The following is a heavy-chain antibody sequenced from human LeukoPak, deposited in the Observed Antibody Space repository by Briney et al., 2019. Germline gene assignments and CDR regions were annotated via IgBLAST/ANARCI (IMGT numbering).Heavy chain of an antibody. Sequence: GASVKVSCKISGYTFTGYFIHWVRQAPGQGLEWMGWINPNSGGTNYAEDFQGWVTMTRDTSINTAYMELSRLRSDDTAVYYCARDMVSTATPYFDSWGQGTLITVSS. CDR3: ARDMVSTATPYFDS. V-gene: IGHV1-2*04. CDR1: GYTFTGYF. CDR2: INPNSGGT. D-gene: IGHD3-10*01. J-gene: IGHJ4*02.